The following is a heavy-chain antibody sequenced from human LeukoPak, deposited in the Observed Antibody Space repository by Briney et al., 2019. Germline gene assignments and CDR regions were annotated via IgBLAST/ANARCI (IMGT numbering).Heavy chain of an antibody. D-gene: IGHD3-10*01. CDR1: GGSISRGDYY. Sequence: PSETLSLTCTVSGGSISRGDYYWSWIRQPPGKGLEWIGYIYYSGSTYYNPSLKSRVTISVDTSKNQFSLKLSSVTAADTAVYYCARVGRGIGGSGSYVDWGQGTLVTVSS. V-gene: IGHV4-30-4*01. J-gene: IGHJ4*02. CDR3: ARVGRGIGGSGSYVD. CDR2: IYYSGST.